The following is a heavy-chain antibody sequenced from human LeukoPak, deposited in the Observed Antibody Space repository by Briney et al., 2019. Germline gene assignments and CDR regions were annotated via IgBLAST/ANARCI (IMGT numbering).Heavy chain of an antibody. D-gene: IGHD2-21*01. V-gene: IGHV4-39*07. Sequence: SETLSLTCTVSGGSISSSSYYWGWIRQPPGKGLEWIGSIYYSGSTYYNPSLKSRVTISVDTSKNQFSQKLSSVTAADTAVYYCARDLGDYWYFDLWGRGTLVTVSS. CDR3: ARDLGDYWYFDL. J-gene: IGHJ2*01. CDR2: IYYSGST. CDR1: GGSISSSSYY.